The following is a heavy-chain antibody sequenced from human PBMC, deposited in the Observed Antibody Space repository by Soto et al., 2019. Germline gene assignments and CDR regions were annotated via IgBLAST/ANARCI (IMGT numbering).Heavy chain of an antibody. Sequence: LRLSCAASGFTFSTYALSWVRQAPGKGLEWVSAISANGQGIYYADSVRGRFTISRDNSKNTIFLHMDSLRAEDTAVYYCAKDRNYPRDQFHYWGQGTLVTVS. CDR1: GFTFSTYA. V-gene: IGHV3-23*01. J-gene: IGHJ4*02. D-gene: IGHD1-7*01. CDR2: ISANGQGI. CDR3: AKDRNYPRDQFHY.